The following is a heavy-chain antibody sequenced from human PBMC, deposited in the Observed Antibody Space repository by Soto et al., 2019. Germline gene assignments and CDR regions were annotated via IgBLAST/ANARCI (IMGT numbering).Heavy chain of an antibody. CDR1: GFTFNDYA. Sequence: PGGSLRLSCAASGFTFNDYALHWVRQVPGKGLEWVSGISWNSGSIGYADSVKGRFTISRDNAKNSLRLTSVTAADSAIYYCATLPPRIVVALAEFPSWGQGSLVTVSS. V-gene: IGHV3-9*01. D-gene: IGHD2-21*01. CDR2: ISWNSGSI. CDR3: ATLPPRIVVALAEFPS. J-gene: IGHJ5*02.